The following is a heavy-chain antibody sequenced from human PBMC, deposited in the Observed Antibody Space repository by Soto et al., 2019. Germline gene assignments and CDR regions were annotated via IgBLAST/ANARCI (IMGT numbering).Heavy chain of an antibody. CDR3: ARNYPRLVSYFDY. Sequence: EVPLVESGGGLIQPGGSLRLSCAASGFTVSSNYMSWVRQAPGKGLEWVSVIYSGGSTYYADSVKGRFTISRDNSKNTLYLQMNSLRAEDTAVYYCARNYPRLVSYFDYWGQGTLVTVSS. CDR2: IYSGGST. CDR1: GFTVSSNY. V-gene: IGHV3-53*01. D-gene: IGHD3-16*02. J-gene: IGHJ4*02.